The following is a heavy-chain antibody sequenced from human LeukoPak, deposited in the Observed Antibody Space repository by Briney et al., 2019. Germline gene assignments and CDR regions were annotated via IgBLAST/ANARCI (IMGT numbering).Heavy chain of an antibody. CDR1: GFTFSNYA. CDR2: ISGSGGST. Sequence: GGSLRLSCAASGFTFSNYAMSWVRQAPGKGLEWVSAISGSGGSTYYADSVKGRFTIARDSSKNTLYLQMNSLRAEDTAVYYCAKDMFSSSGPYDAFISGAKGQWSPSLQ. CDR3: AKDMFSSSGPYDAFIS. J-gene: IGHJ3*02. D-gene: IGHD3-22*01. V-gene: IGHV3-23*01.